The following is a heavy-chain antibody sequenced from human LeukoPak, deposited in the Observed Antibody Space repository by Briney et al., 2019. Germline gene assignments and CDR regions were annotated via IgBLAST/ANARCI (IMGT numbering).Heavy chain of an antibody. D-gene: IGHD6-13*01. V-gene: IGHV1-69*04. CDR1: GCTFSSYA. Sequence: SVKVSCKASGCTFSSYAFSWVRQAPGQGLEWMGRIIPALEISHYAQKFQGRVTTTANISTSTAYMELSSLRSEDTAVYYCATSGYRSSWYSTRREDWFDPWGQGTLVTVSS. J-gene: IGHJ5*02. CDR3: ATSGYRSSWYSTRREDWFDP. CDR2: IIPALEIS.